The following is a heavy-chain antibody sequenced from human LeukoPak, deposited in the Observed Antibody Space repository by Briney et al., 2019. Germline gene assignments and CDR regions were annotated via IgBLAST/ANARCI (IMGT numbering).Heavy chain of an antibody. CDR2: IIPIFGTA. V-gene: IGHV1-69*05. Sequence: SVKVSCKASGGTFSSYAISWVRQAPGQGLEWMGGIIPIFGTANYAQKFQGRVTITTDESTSTAYMELSSLRSEDTAVYYCASGLTVVYGPGYYYYMDVWGKGTTVTVSS. D-gene: IGHD3-10*01. CDR1: GGTFSSYA. J-gene: IGHJ6*03. CDR3: ASGLTVVYGPGYYYYMDV.